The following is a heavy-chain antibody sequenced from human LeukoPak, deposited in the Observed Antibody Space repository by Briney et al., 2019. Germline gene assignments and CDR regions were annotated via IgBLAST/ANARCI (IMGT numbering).Heavy chain of an antibody. Sequence: GASVKVSCKASGYTFTSYGISWVRQAPGQGLEWMGGIIPIFGTANYAQKFQGRVTITADKSTSTAYMELSSLRSEDTAVYYCACMKGDIVVVPAELYYYYYMDVWGKGTTVTVSS. CDR1: GYTFTSYG. D-gene: IGHD2-2*01. V-gene: IGHV1-69*06. CDR3: ACMKGDIVVVPAELYYYYYMDV. J-gene: IGHJ6*03. CDR2: IIPIFGTA.